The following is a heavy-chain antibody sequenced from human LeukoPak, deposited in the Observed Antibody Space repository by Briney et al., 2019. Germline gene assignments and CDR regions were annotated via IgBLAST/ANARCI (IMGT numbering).Heavy chain of an antibody. CDR3: ARDPGYCSDSRCYTRMDV. D-gene: IGHD2-15*01. CDR2: IKEDGSEK. CDR1: GFTFSSHY. Sequence: GGFLRLSCAASGFTFSSHYMDWVRQAPGKGLEWVAIIKEDGSEKYYADSVMGRFTISRDNAKNTLYLQMNSLRAEDTAVYFCARDPGYCSDSRCYTRMDVWGQGTTVTVPS. V-gene: IGHV3-7*01. J-gene: IGHJ6*02.